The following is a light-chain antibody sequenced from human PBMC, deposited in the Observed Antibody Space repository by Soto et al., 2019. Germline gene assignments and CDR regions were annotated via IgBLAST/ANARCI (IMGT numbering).Light chain of an antibody. CDR3: QQYNNWPLA. CDR1: QSVSSD. J-gene: IGKJ5*01. Sequence: EIVMTQSPATLSVSPGERATLSCRASQSVSSDLAWYHQKPGQAPKLLIYGASTRATGIPARFSGSGSGTEFTLTINSLQSEDFAVYYCQQYNNWPLAFGQGTRLEN. CDR2: GAS. V-gene: IGKV3-15*01.